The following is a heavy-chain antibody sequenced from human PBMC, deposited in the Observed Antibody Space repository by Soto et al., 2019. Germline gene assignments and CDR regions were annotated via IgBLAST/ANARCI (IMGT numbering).Heavy chain of an antibody. CDR2: ISGSGGST. CDR3: AKDTHCSGGSCYPYYYYYYMDV. Sequence: GRSLRLSCAASGFTFSSYAMSWVRQAPGKGLEWVSAISGSGGSTYYADSVKGRFTISRDNSKNTLYLQMNSLRAEDTAVYYCAKDTHCSGGSCYPYYYYYYMDVWGKGTTVTVSS. D-gene: IGHD2-15*01. CDR1: GFTFSSYA. J-gene: IGHJ6*03. V-gene: IGHV3-23*01.